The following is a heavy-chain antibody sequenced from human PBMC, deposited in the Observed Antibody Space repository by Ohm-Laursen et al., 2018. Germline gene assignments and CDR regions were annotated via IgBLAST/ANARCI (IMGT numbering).Heavy chain of an antibody. D-gene: IGHD4-11*01. CDR1: GGSIHGYY. J-gene: IGHJ4*02. Sequence: TLSLTCSVSGGSIHGYYWNWIRQHPGKGLEWIGYIYYSGLTYYNPSLQSRLTISVDTSKNQFSLKLSSVTAADTAVYYCASDYSDYRVFWGQGTLVTVSS. V-gene: IGHV4-31*03. CDR2: IYYSGLT. CDR3: ASDYSDYRVF.